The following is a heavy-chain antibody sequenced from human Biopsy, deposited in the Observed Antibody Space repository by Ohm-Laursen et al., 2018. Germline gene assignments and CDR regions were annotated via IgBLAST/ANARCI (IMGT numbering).Heavy chain of an antibody. Sequence: SSVKVSCKASGGSFSTYTISWVRQAPGQGLEWMGGIVPIFATANYAQRFQGRVTITADRSTTTAYMELSSLRSEDTAVYYCARDTELLSIGLDYNFGMVVWGQGTTVTVSS. D-gene: IGHD1-14*01. V-gene: IGHV1-69*06. CDR1: GGSFSTYT. CDR3: ARDTELLSIGLDYNFGMVV. CDR2: IVPIFATA. J-gene: IGHJ6*02.